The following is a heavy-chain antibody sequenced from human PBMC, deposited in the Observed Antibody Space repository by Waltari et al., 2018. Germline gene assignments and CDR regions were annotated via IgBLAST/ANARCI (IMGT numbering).Heavy chain of an antibody. J-gene: IGHJ3*02. CDR2: IKKDGSEE. CDR3: ARDQWFAFDI. CDR1: GFTLSSYW. V-gene: IGHV3-7*01. D-gene: IGHD3-22*01. Sequence: EVQLVESGGGLVQPGGSLRLSCAASGFTLSSYWMSWVCQAPWKGREWVANIKKDGSEEYYVDSGRGRFTISRDNAKNSLYLQMNSLRPEDTAVYYCARDQWFAFDIWGQGTMVTVSS.